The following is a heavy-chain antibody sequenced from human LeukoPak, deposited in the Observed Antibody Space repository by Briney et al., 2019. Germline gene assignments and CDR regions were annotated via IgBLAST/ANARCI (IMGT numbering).Heavy chain of an antibody. CDR2: IRYDGSNK. J-gene: IGHJ4*02. Sequence: GGSLRLSCAGSGFTFSSYGMHWVRQAPGKGLEWVAFIRYDGSNKYYADSVKGRFTISRDNSKNTLYLQMNSLRAEDTAVYYCAKPTYSSSWYTTPSYFDYWGQGTLVTVSS. CDR3: AKPTYSSSWYTTPSYFDY. CDR1: GFTFSSYG. V-gene: IGHV3-30*02. D-gene: IGHD6-13*01.